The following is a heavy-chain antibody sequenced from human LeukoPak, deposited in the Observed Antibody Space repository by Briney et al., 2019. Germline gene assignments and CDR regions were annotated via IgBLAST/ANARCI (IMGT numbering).Heavy chain of an antibody. J-gene: IGHJ6*02. CDR2: IYSGGST. V-gene: IGHV3-66*01. CDR3: AREGSYRLDYGMDV. Sequence: PGGSLRLSCAASGFTVSSNYMSWVRQAPGKGLECVSVIYSGGSTYYADTVKGRFTISRDNSKKTLYLQMNSPRAEDTAVYYCAREGSYRLDYGMDVWGQGTTVTVSS. D-gene: IGHD3-16*02. CDR1: GFTVSSNY.